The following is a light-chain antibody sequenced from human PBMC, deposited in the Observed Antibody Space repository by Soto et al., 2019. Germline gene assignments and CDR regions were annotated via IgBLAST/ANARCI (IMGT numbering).Light chain of an antibody. CDR3: LQNHNYPRT. CDR1: QDISDD. V-gene: IGKV1-6*01. J-gene: IGKJ1*01. CDR2: GAS. Sequence: AIQMTQSTSSLSASVGDRVTITCRASQDISDDVGWYQQTPGKAPKLLISGASRLQSGVPSRFSGSGSGAAFTLTITSLRPEDSATYYCLQNHNYPRTFGQGTKVEL.